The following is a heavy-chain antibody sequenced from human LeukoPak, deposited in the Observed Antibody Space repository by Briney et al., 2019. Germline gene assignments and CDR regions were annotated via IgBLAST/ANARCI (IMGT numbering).Heavy chain of an antibody. D-gene: IGHD4-17*01. J-gene: IGHJ6*03. CDR1: GGSISSYY. CDR2: IYTSGST. CDR3: ARVRWRGEYYYYMDV. Sequence: PSETLSLTCTVSGGSISSYYWSWIRQPAGKGLEWIGRIYTSGSTNYNPSLKSRVTMSVDTSKNQFSLKLSSVTAADTAVYYCARVRWRGEYYYYMDVWGKGTTVTISS. V-gene: IGHV4-4*07.